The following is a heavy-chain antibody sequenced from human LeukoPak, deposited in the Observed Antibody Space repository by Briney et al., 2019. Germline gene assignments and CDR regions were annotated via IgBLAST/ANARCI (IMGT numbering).Heavy chain of an antibody. V-gene: IGHV3-48*03. CDR2: ISSSGSTI. CDR3: ARGKFSDYTGNPGARKTSYYMDV. CDR1: GFTFSSYE. Sequence: GGSLRLSCAASGFTFSSYEMNWVRQAPGKGLEWVSYISSSGSTIYYADSVKGRFTISRDNAKNSLYLQMNSLRAEDTAVYYCARGKFSDYTGNPGARKTSYYMDVWGKGTTVTVSS. D-gene: IGHD4-11*01. J-gene: IGHJ6*03.